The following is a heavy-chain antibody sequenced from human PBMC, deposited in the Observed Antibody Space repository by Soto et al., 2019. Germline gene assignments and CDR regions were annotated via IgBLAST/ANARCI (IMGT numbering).Heavy chain of an antibody. D-gene: IGHD3-22*01. J-gene: IGHJ3*02. CDR3: AKGPSLYYYDSSGYYSRAFDI. Sequence: GGSLRLSCAASGFTFSSYGMHWVRQAPGKGLEWVAVISYDGSNKYYADSVKGRFTISRDNSKNTLYLQMNSLRAEDTAVYYCAKGPSLYYYDSSGYYSRAFDIWGQGTMVTVSS. CDR1: GFTFSSYG. CDR2: ISYDGSNK. V-gene: IGHV3-30*18.